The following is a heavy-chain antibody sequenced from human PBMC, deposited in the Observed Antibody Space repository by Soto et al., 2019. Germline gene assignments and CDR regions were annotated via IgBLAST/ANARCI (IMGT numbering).Heavy chain of an antibody. CDR2: IIPIFGTA. D-gene: IGHD3-10*01. CDR1: GGTFSSYA. CDR3: ARGRGYYGSGSYYYLDYYYYGMDV. J-gene: IGHJ6*02. V-gene: IGHV1-69*01. Sequence: QVQLVQSGAEVKKPGSSVKVSCKASGGTFSSYAISWVRQAPGQGLEWMGGIIPIFGTANYAQKFQGRVTITADESTSTAYMELSSLRSEDTAVYYCARGRGYYGSGSYYYLDYYYYGMDVWGQGTTVTVSS.